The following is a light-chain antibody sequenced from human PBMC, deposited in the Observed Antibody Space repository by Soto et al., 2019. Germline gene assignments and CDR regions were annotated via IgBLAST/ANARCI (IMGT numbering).Light chain of an antibody. Sequence: EIQMTQSPSTLSASLVYRFTITCRASQSISSWLAWYQQKPGKAPKLLIYKASSLESGVPSRFSGSGSGTEFTLTISSLQPDDFATYYCQQYNTYSTFGQGTRLET. J-gene: IGKJ5*01. CDR3: QQYNTYST. CDR2: KAS. CDR1: QSISSW. V-gene: IGKV1-5*03.